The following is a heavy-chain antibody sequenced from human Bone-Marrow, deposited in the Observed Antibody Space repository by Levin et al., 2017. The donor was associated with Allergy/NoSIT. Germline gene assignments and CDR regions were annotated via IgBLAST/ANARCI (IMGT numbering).Heavy chain of an antibody. CDR2: IYSCGST. Sequence: GESLKISCAASGFTVSSNYMSWVRQAPGKGLEWVSVIYSCGSTYYADSVKGRFTISRDNSKNTLYLQMNSLRAEDTAVYYCARGALGYCSSTSFRGRQGPPMDVWGKGTTVTVSS. D-gene: IGHD2-2*01. CDR1: GFTVSSNY. V-gene: IGHV3-66*03. CDR3: ARGALGYCSSTSFRGRQGPPMDV. J-gene: IGHJ6*04.